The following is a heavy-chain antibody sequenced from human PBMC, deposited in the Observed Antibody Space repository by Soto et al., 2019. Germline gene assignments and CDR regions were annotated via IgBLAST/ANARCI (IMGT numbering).Heavy chain of an antibody. Sequence: PGGSLRLSCAASGFTFSSYGMHWVRQAPGKGLEWVAVISYDGSNKYYADSVKGRFTISRDNSKNTLYLQMNSLRAEDTAVYYCAKSPHFTAFDYWGQGTLVTVS. D-gene: IGHD3-3*02. CDR3: AKSPHFTAFDY. J-gene: IGHJ4*02. V-gene: IGHV3-30*18. CDR2: ISYDGSNK. CDR1: GFTFSSYG.